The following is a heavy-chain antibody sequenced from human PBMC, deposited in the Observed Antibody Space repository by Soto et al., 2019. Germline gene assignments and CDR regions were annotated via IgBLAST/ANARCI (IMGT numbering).Heavy chain of an antibody. V-gene: IGHV4-39*07. CDR2: IYYSGST. CDR3: ASNPSIVGAILFDY. CDR1: GGSISSSSYY. Sequence: SETLSLTCTVSGGSISSSSYYWGWIRQPPGKGLEWIGSIYYSGSTYYNPSLKSRVTISVDTSKNQFSLKLSSVTAADTAVYYCASNPSIVGAILFDYWGQGTLVTVSS. D-gene: IGHD1-26*01. J-gene: IGHJ4*02.